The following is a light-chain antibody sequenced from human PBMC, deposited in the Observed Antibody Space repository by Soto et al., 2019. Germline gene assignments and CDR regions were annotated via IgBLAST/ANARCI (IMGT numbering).Light chain of an antibody. CDR3: TSYTGSSTHV. Sequence: QSALTQPASVSGSPGQSITISCTGTSSDVGGYNYVSWYQQHPGKAPKLMIYDVSNRPSGVSNRFSVSKSGNTDSLTISGLQAEDEADYYCTSYTGSSTHVFGTGTKLTVL. J-gene: IGLJ1*01. V-gene: IGLV2-14*01. CDR1: SSDVGGYNY. CDR2: DVS.